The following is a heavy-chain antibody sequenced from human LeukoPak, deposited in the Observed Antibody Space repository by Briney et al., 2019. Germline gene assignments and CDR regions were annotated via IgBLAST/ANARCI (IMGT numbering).Heavy chain of an antibody. CDR2: IKQDGSEK. CDR1: GFTFSSYG. Sequence: PGGSLRLSCAASGFTFSSYGMSWVRQAPGKGLEWVANIKQDGSEKYYVDSVKGRFTVSRDNAENSLYLQMNSLRAEDTAVYYCARRNAMDVWGQGTTVIVFS. CDR3: ARRNAMDV. V-gene: IGHV3-7*03. J-gene: IGHJ6*02.